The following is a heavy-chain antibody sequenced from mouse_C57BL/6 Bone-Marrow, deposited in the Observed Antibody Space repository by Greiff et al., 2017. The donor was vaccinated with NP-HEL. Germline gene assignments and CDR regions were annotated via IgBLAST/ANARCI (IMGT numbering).Heavy chain of an antibody. CDR3: ARERTAEAFAY. CDR2: INPNNGGT. V-gene: IGHV1-26*01. D-gene: IGHD3-2*02. J-gene: IGHJ3*01. Sequence: EMQLQQSGPELVKPGASVKISCKASGYTFTDYYMNWVKQSHGKSLEWIGDINPNNGGTSYNQKFKGKATLTVDKSSSTAYMELRSLTSEDSAVYYCARERTAEAFAYWGQGTLVTVSA. CDR1: GYTFTDYY.